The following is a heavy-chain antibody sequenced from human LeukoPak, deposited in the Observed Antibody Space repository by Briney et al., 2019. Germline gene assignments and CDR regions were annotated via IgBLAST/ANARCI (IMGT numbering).Heavy chain of an antibody. CDR2: INPNSGGT. Sequence: ASVKVSCKASGYTFTSYDINWVRQAPGQGLEWMGWINPNSGGTNYAQKFQGRVTMTRDTSISTAYMELSRLRSDDTAVYYCARGGRHYDILTGFGYYYYYMDVWGKGTTVTISS. D-gene: IGHD3-9*01. J-gene: IGHJ6*03. CDR1: GYTFTSYD. V-gene: IGHV1-2*02. CDR3: ARGGRHYDILTGFGYYYYYMDV.